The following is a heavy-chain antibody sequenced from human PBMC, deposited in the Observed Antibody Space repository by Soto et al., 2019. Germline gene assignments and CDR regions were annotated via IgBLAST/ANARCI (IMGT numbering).Heavy chain of an antibody. V-gene: IGHV4-34*01. J-gene: IGHJ3*02. Sequence: QVQLQQWGPGLLKPSETLSLTCAVYGGSFSGNYWSWIRQPPGKGLEWIGEINHSGSTNYNPSLKGRVTLSLDTSKKQFSLNLSPVSAADTSVYYCARLPTGKDVPDAISDAFDIWGQGTMVTVSS. CDR1: GGSFSGNY. CDR3: ARLPTGKDVPDAISDAFDI. CDR2: INHSGST. D-gene: IGHD2-2*01.